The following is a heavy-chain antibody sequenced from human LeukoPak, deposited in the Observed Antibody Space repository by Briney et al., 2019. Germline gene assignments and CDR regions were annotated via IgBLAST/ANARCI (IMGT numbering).Heavy chain of an antibody. V-gene: IGHV4-59*01. Sequence: SETLSLTCTVSGGSTSSYYWSWIRQPPGKGLERIGYIYYSGSTNYNPSLKSRVTISVDTSKNQFSLKLSSVTAADTAVYYCARGHIVGATSQIDYWGQGTLVTVSS. CDR3: ARGHIVGATSQIDY. D-gene: IGHD1-26*01. CDR1: GGSTSSYY. J-gene: IGHJ4*02. CDR2: IYYSGST.